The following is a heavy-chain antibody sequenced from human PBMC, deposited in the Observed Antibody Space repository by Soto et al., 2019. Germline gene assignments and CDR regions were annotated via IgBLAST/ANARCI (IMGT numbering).Heavy chain of an antibody. CDR2: ISYDGSNK. J-gene: IGHJ4*02. CDR3: ATDGEGYCSSSSCSRGYFDY. CDR1: GFTFSSYG. Sequence: QVQLAESGGGVVQPGRSLRLSCAASGFTFSSYGMDWVRQAPCKGPEWVAFISYDGSNKYYADSVKGRFTISRDNSKNTLYLQMNSLRAEDTAVYYCATDGEGYCSSSSCSRGYFDYWGQGTLVTVSS. V-gene: IGHV3-30*03. D-gene: IGHD2-2*01.